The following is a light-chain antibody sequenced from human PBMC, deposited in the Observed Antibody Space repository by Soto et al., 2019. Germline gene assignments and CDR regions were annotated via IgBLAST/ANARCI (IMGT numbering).Light chain of an antibody. J-gene: IGLJ2*01. CDR3: QSYDSSLRGSI. CDR2: GDT. Sequence: QSVLTQPPSVSGAPGQRVTISCTGRKSNIGAGYDVHWYQQVPGAAPKLLIYGDTNRPSGVPDRFSGARSGTSASLAITGLQPEDEAAYYCQSYDSSLRGSIFGGGTKVTVL. CDR1: KSNIGAGYD. V-gene: IGLV1-40*01.